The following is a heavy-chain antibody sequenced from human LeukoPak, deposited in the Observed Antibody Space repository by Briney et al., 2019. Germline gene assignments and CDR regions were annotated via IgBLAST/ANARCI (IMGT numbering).Heavy chain of an antibody. J-gene: IGHJ6*04. CDR2: ISGDGGST. D-gene: IGHD4-17*01. V-gene: IGHV3-43*02. Sequence: GGSLRLSCAASGFTFDDYAMHWVRQAPGKGLEWVSLISGDGGSTHYADSVKGRFTISRDNSKNSLYLQMNSLRTEDTALYYCAKDIGDYLTTDVWGKGTTVTVSS. CDR1: GFTFDDYA. CDR3: AKDIGDYLTTDV.